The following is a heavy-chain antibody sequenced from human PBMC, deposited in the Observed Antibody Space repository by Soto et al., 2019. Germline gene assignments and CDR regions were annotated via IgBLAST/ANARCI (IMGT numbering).Heavy chain of an antibody. CDR2: ISVSGDNI. Sequence: GSPRLSCLASGFSFNSFNMNWIRRAPGRGLEWVASISVSGDNIYYGDSMQGRFTISRDNSKRSVFLDLNSLRVEDTAVYYCARDLGLLKSMFDYWGQGTLVTVSS. CDR3: ARDLGLLKSMFDY. V-gene: IGHV3-21*01. D-gene: IGHD2-8*01. CDR1: GFSFNSFN. J-gene: IGHJ4*02.